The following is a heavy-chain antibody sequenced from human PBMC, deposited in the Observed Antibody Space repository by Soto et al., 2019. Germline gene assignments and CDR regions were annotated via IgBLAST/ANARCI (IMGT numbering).Heavy chain of an antibody. D-gene: IGHD6-19*01. CDR3: AKDRGYSSGWFDY. CDR1: GFTFRSYW. CDR2: INSDGSNK. Sequence: PGGSLRLSCAASGFTFRSYWMQWVRQAPGKGLVWVSWINSDGSNKYYADSVKGRFTISRDNSKNTLYLQMNSLRAEDTAVYYCAKDRGYSSGWFDYWGQGTLVTVSS. V-gene: IGHV3-74*01. J-gene: IGHJ4*02.